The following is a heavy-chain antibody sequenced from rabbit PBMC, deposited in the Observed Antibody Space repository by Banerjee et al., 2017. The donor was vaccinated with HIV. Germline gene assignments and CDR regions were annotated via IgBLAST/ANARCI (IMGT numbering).Heavy chain of an antibody. CDR1: GFSFSSSYW. V-gene: IGHV1S45*01. CDR3: ARDPGYGGVDGYGYGFDL. Sequence: EESGGDLVKPEGSLTLTCTASGFSFSSSYWICWVRQAPGKGLEWIACIYTGSGSTYYASWAKGRFTISKTSSTTVTLQMTSLTAADTATYFCARDPGYGGVDGYGYGFDLWGQGTLVTVS. D-gene: IGHD6-1*01. CDR2: IYTGSGST. J-gene: IGHJ4*01.